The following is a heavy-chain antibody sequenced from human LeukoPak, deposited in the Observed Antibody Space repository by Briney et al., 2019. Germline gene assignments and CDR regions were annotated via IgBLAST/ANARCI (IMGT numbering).Heavy chain of an antibody. CDR3: ARARGSGSYWDWFDP. D-gene: IGHD3-10*01. J-gene: IGHJ5*02. CDR1: GFTFSSYS. CDR2: ISSSSSYI. Sequence: PGGSLRLSCAASGFTFSSYSMNWVRQAPGKGLEWVSSISSSSSYIYYADSVKGRFTISRDNAKNTLYLQMNSLRAEDTAVYYCARARGSGSYWDWFDPWGQGTLVTVSS. V-gene: IGHV3-21*01.